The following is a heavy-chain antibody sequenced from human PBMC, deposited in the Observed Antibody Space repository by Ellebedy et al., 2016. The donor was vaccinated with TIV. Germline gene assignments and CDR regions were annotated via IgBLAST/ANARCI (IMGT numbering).Heavy chain of an antibody. J-gene: IGHJ4*02. CDR3: TRRGVSGDYGSPGDY. Sequence: GESLKISCAGSGFPFSSFAMSWVRQTPGKGLEWVSAISYNSAYIYYIDSVKGRFTSSRDNSKNTLSLQMNSLRVEDTAVYYCTRRGVSGDYGSPGDYWGPGTLVTVSS. CDR1: GFPFSSFA. D-gene: IGHD3-22*01. V-gene: IGHV3-23*01. CDR2: ISYNSAYI.